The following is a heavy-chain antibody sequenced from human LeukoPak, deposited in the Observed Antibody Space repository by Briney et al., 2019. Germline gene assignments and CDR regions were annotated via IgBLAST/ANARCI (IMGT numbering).Heavy chain of an antibody. CDR3: ARWFGGVIN. CDR2: IYYSGST. D-gene: IGHD3-16*02. CDR1: GGSISSYY. J-gene: IGHJ4*02. Sequence: PSETLSLTCTVSGGSISSYYWSWVRQPPGKGLEWIGYIYYSGSTDYNPSLKSRVTISVDTSKNQFSLKLSSVTAADTAVYDCARWFGGVINWGQGTLVTVSS. V-gene: IGHV4-59*01.